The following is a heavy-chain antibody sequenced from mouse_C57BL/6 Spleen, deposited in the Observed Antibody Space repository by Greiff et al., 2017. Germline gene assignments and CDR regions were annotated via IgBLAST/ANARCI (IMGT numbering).Heavy chain of an antibody. J-gene: IGHJ4*01. D-gene: IGHD2-5*01. CDR1: GYTFTDYN. Sequence: EVQLQQSGPELVKPGASVKIPCKASGYTFTDYNMDWVKQSHGKSLEWIGDINPNNGGTIYNQKFKGKATLTVDKSSSTAYMELRSLTSEDTAVYDCARWGYSNHYAMDYWGQGTSVTVSS. V-gene: IGHV1-18*01. CDR2: INPNNGGT. CDR3: ARWGYSNHYAMDY.